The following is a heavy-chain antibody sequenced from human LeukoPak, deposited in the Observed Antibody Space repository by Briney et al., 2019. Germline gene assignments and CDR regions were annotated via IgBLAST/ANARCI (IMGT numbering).Heavy chain of an antibody. J-gene: IGHJ4*02. V-gene: IGHV1-18*04. Sequence: ASVKVSCKASGYTFTSYGISWVRQAPGQGLEWMGWNSAYNGNTNYAQKLQGRVTMTTDTSTSTAYMELRSLRSDDTAVYYCARVWDYYGSGSYSGEGAGDYWGQGTLVTVSS. CDR1: GYTFTSYG. CDR2: NSAYNGNT. D-gene: IGHD3-10*01. CDR3: ARVWDYYGSGSYSGEGAGDY.